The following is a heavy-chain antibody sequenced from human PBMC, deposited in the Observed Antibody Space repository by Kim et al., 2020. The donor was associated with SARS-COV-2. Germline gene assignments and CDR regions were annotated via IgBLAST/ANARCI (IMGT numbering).Heavy chain of an antibody. J-gene: IGHJ6*02. V-gene: IGHV3-9*01. CDR3: ATDRRPYYYYGMDV. CDR1: GFTFDYYA. CDR2: INWNSGRI. Sequence: GGSLRLSCAASGFTFDYYAMHWVRQAPGKGLEWVSGINWNSGRIGYADSVKGRFTISRDNAKNSLYLQMNSLRAEDTALYYCATDRRPYYYYGMDVWGQGTTVTVSS.